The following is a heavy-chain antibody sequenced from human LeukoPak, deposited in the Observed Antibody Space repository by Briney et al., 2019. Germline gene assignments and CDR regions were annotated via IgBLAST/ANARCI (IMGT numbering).Heavy chain of an antibody. J-gene: IGHJ6*03. D-gene: IGHD6-13*01. CDR2: IYYSGST. V-gene: IGHV4-39*07. CDR1: GGSISSSSYY. Sequence: SETLSLTCTVSGGSISSSSYYWGWIRQPPGKGLEWIGSIYYSGSTYYNPSLKSRVTISVDTSKNQFSLKLSSVTAADTAVYYCARVRVKQQLVRKTYYYYYMDVWGKGTTVTISS. CDR3: ARVRVKQQLVRKTYYYYYMDV.